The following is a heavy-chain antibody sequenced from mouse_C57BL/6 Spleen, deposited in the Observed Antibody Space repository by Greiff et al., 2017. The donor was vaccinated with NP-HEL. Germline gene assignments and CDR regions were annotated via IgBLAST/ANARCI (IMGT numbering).Heavy chain of an antibody. CDR2: IDPSDSYT. Sequence: LQPGAELVMPGASVKLSCKASGYTFTSYWMHWVKQRPGQGLEWIGEIDPSDSYTNYNQKFKGKSTLTVDKSSSTAYMQLSSLTSEDSAVYYCARNYEDYFDYWGQGTTLTVSS. D-gene: IGHD1-1*01. V-gene: IGHV1-69*01. CDR1: GYTFTSYW. CDR3: ARNYEDYFDY. J-gene: IGHJ2*01.